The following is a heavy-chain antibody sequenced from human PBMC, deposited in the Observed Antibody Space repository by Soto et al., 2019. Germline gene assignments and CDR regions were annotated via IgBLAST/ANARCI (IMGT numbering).Heavy chain of an antibody. J-gene: IGHJ5*02. Sequence: SETLSLTCTVSGGSISSSSYYLGWICRPPGKGLEWIGSIYYSGSTYYNPSLKSRVNISVDTSKNQFSLKLSSVTAADTAVYYCARRGYDFWSGYHPHNWFEPWGQGTMVTVSS. V-gene: IGHV4-39*01. D-gene: IGHD3-3*01. CDR1: GGSISSSSYY. CDR3: ARRGYDFWSGYHPHNWFEP. CDR2: IYYSGST.